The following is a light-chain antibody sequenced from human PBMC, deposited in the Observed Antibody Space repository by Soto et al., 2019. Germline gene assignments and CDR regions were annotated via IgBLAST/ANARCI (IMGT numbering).Light chain of an antibody. Sequence: HSALTQPASVSGSPGQSITISCTGTNSDVGGYSYVSWYQHHPGKAPKLMIYEVSNRPSGVSNRFSGSKSGNTASLTISGLQAEDEADYYCTSYTSSSTYVFGTGTKVTV. CDR2: EVS. J-gene: IGLJ1*01. CDR1: NSDVGGYSY. CDR3: TSYTSSSTYV. V-gene: IGLV2-14*01.